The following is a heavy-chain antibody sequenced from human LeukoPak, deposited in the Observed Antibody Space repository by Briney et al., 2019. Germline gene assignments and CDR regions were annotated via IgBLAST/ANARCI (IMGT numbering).Heavy chain of an antibody. Sequence: SETLSLTCTVSGYSISSGYYWGWIRQPPGKGLEWIGSIYHSVSTYYNPSLKSRVTISVDTSKNQFPLKRSSVTAADTAVYYCARVIGCTNGVCINWFDPWGQGTLVTVSS. V-gene: IGHV4-38-2*02. CDR2: IYHSVST. D-gene: IGHD2-8*01. CDR1: GYSISSGYY. J-gene: IGHJ5*02. CDR3: ARVIGCTNGVCINWFDP.